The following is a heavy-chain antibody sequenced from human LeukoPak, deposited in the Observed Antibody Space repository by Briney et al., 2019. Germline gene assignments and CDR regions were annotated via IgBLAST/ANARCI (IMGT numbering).Heavy chain of an antibody. J-gene: IGHJ4*02. Sequence: GGSLRLSCAASGNYWIHWVRQAPGKGLVWVSHVNSDGSWTSYADSVKGRFTISKDNAKNTVYLQMNSLRAEDTAVYYCVSFYETYWGRGTLVTVSS. D-gene: IGHD2/OR15-2a*01. CDR1: GNYW. CDR3: VSFYETY. CDR2: VNSDGSWT. V-gene: IGHV3-74*01.